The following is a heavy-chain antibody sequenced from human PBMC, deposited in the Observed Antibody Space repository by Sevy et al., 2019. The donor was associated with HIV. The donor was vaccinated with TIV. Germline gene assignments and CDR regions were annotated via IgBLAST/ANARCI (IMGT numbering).Heavy chain of an antibody. J-gene: IGHJ5*02. V-gene: IGHV3-7*01. CDR3: ARVVRIAVAGTRWFDP. Sequence: GWSLRLSCAASGFTFSSYWMSWVRQAPGKGLEWVANIKQDGSEKYYVDSVKGRFTISRDNAKNSLYLQMNSLRAEDTAVYYCARVVRIAVAGTRWFDPWGQGTLVTVSS. CDR1: GFTFSSYW. D-gene: IGHD6-19*01. CDR2: IKQDGSEK.